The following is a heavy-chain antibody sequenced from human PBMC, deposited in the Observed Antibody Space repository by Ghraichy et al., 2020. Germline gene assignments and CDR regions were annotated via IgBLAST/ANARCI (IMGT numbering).Heavy chain of an antibody. CDR3: AKDGGWSSSTSASPPFDY. CDR1: GFTFSSYA. V-gene: IGHV3-23*01. Sequence: GGSLRLSCAASGFTFSSYAMSWVRQAPGKGLEWVSAISGSGGSTYYADSVKGRFTISRDNSKNTLYLQMNSLRAEDTAVYYCAKDGGWSSSTSASPPFDYWGQGTLVTVSS. J-gene: IGHJ4*02. D-gene: IGHD6-6*01. CDR2: ISGSGGST.